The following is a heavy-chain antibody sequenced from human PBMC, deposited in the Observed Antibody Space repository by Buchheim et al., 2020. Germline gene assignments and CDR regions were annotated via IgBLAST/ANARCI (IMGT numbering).Heavy chain of an antibody. CDR3: ARAGYCSGGSCSTYYYYMDV. J-gene: IGHJ6*03. D-gene: IGHD2-15*01. CDR2: IWYDGSNK. CDR1: GFTFSSYG. V-gene: IGHV3-33*01. Sequence: QVQLVESGGGVVQPGRSLRLSCAASGFTFSSYGMHWVRQAPGKGLEWVAVIWYDGSNKYYADSVKGRFTISRDNSKNTLYLQMNSLRAEDTAVYYCARAGYCSGGSCSTYYYYMDVWGKGTT.